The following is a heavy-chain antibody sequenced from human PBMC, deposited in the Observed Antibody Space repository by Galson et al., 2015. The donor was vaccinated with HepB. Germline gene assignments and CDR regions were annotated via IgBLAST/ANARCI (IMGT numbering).Heavy chain of an antibody. CDR1: GYTFTSYG. V-gene: IGHV1-18*01. CDR3: ARENKPLRFGFDP. J-gene: IGHJ5*02. D-gene: IGHD3-3*01. Sequence: VKVSCKASGYTFTSYGISWVRQAPGQGLEWMGWISAYNGNTNYAQKLQGRVTMTTDTSTSTAYMELKSLRSDDTAVYYCARENKPLRFGFDPWGQGTLVTVSS. CDR2: ISAYNGNT.